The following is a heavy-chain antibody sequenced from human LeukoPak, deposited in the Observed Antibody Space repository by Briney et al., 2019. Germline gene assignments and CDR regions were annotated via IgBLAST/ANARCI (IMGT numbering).Heavy chain of an antibody. CDR1: GGSISSYY. CDR2: IYYSGSI. CDR3: ARGQWLPLDAFDI. J-gene: IGHJ3*02. Sequence: SETLSLTCTVSGGSISSYYWSWIREPPGKGLEWIGNIYYSGSINYNPSLKSRVTISVDTSKNQFSLKLNSVTAADTAVYYCARGQWLPLDAFDIWGQGTMLTVSS. V-gene: IGHV4-59*01. D-gene: IGHD6-19*01.